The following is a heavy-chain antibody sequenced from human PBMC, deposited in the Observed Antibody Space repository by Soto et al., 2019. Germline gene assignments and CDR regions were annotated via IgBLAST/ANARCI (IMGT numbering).Heavy chain of an antibody. Sequence: QVQLVQSGAEVKKPGSSVKVSCKSSGGTFSSYAISWVRQAPGQWLEWMGGIIPIFGTANHAQKFQGSVKMTADESTRTAYIELSSLRSEDTAVYYCAGQEIVVVPAAIGGNYYYYGMDVGGQGTTVTVSS. V-gene: IGHV1-69*01. CDR1: GGTFSSYA. D-gene: IGHD2-2*01. CDR2: IIPIFGTA. J-gene: IGHJ6*02. CDR3: AGQEIVVVPAAIGGNYYYYGMDV.